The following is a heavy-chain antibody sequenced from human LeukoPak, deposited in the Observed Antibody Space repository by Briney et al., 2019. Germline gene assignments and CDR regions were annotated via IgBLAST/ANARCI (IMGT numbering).Heavy chain of an antibody. CDR1: GFTFSSFG. CDR3: ARPRTYCSSTSCYLDAFDI. Sequence: PGGSLRLSCAASGFTFSSFGMHWVRQAPGKGLEWVAVIWYDGSNKYYADSVKGRFTISRDNSKNTLYLQMNSLRAKDTAVYYCARPRTYCSSTSCYLDAFDIWGQGTMVTVSS. CDR2: IWYDGSNK. J-gene: IGHJ3*02. V-gene: IGHV3-33*01. D-gene: IGHD2-2*01.